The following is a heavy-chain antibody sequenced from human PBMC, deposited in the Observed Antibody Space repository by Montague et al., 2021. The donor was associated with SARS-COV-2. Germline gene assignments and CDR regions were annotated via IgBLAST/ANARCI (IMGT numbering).Heavy chain of an antibody. V-gene: IGHV4-34*01. CDR2: INHRGST. CDR1: GGSLSNFY. D-gene: IGHD2-15*01. CDR3: ARPPEYCDANSGVRCLYWYFDL. Sequence: SETLSLTCAVSGGSLSNFYWYWVWQSPTKGLQWIGEINHRGSTNYNPSLGSRVTISVAPSKNQFSLTLESLTAADTAVYYCARPPEYCDANSGVRCLYWYFDLWGRGTLVTVSS. J-gene: IGHJ2*01.